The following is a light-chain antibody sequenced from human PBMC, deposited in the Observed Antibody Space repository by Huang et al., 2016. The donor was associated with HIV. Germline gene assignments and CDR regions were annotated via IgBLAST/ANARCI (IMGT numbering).Light chain of an antibody. CDR1: RSVSTN. CDR2: GSS. CDR3: HQYNNWLLS. Sequence: EIVMTQSPATLSVSPGERVTLACRANRSVSTNLAWYQQGPGQAPRLLIYGSSTRAPGIPARCSGSGSGTDFSLTISSLQSEDFALYYCHQYNNWLLSFGGGTRVDI. V-gene: IGKV3-15*01. J-gene: IGKJ4*01.